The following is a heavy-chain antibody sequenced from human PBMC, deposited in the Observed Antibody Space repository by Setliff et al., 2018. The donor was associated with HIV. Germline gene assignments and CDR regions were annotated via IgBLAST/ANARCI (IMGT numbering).Heavy chain of an antibody. CDR3: ARGGSTIADRPDLVYFEY. D-gene: IGHD6-6*01. J-gene: IGHJ4*02. CDR2: IYFSGST. Sequence: PSETLSLTCTVSGGSISSSSHYWGWIRQPPGKGLEWIGSIYFSGSTYYNPSLKSRVTISVDTSKNQFSLKLSSVTAADTAVYYCARGGSTIADRPDLVYFEYWGRGTLVTVSS. V-gene: IGHV4-39*01. CDR1: GGSISSSSHY.